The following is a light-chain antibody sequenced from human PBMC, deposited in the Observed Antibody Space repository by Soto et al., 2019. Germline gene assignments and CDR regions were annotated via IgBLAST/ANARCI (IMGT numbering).Light chain of an antibody. J-gene: IGKJ4*01. CDR3: QQRASWPPFT. Sequence: EVVLTQSPATLSLSPGESATLSCRASRSIGTSLAWYQHRPGQPPRLLIYDAFNRATGIPARFSGGGSGTDFTLIITSLEPEDFAVYCCQQRASWPPFTFGGGTKVDIK. V-gene: IGKV3-11*01. CDR1: RSIGTS. CDR2: DAF.